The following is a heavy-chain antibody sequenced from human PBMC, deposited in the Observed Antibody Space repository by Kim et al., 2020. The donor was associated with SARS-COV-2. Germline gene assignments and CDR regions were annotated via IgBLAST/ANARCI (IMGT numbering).Heavy chain of an antibody. V-gene: IGHV3-33*01. D-gene: IGHD3-16*01. Sequence: GGSLRLSCAASGFTFSSYGMHWVRQAPGKGLEWVAVIWYDGTNKFYADSVKGRFTISRDNSKNTLFLQMNSLRAEDTAVYYCSRDHGRYDRANDYVILD. CDR1: GFTFSSYG. J-gene: IGHJ4*01. CDR2: IWYDGTNK. CDR3: SRDHGRYDRANDYVILD.